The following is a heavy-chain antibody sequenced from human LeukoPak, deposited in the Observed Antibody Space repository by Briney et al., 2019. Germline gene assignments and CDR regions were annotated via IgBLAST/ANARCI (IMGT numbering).Heavy chain of an antibody. D-gene: IGHD3-9*01. CDR2: IRYDGSNK. J-gene: IGHJ4*02. V-gene: IGHV3-30*02. CDR1: GFTFSSYG. Sequence: QTGGSLRLSCAASGFTFSSYGMHWVRQAPGKGLEWVAFIRYDGSNKYYADSVKGRFTISRDNSKNTLYLQMNSLRAEDTAVYYCAKDLVYDILTGYSPDYWGQGTLVTVSS. CDR3: AKDLVYDILTGYSPDY.